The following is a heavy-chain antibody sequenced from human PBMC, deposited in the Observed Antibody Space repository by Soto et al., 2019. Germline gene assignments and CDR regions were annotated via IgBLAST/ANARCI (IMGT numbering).Heavy chain of an antibody. J-gene: IGHJ3*02. D-gene: IGHD6-19*01. Sequence: PSETLSLTCTVSGGSISSYYWSWIRQPPGKGLEWIGYIYYSGSTNYNPSLKSRVTISVDTSKNQFSLKLSSVTAADTAVYYCGRDADSRGGPDDVFDIWGQGKMVT. CDR1: GGSISSYY. CDR3: GRDADSRGGPDDVFDI. CDR2: IYYSGST. V-gene: IGHV4-59*01.